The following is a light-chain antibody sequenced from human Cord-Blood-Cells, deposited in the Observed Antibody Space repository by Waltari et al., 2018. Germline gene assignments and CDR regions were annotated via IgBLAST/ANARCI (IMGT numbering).Light chain of an antibody. J-gene: IGLJ3*02. V-gene: IGLV1-36*01. CDR3: AAWDDSLNGWV. Sequence: QSVLTQPPSVSEAPRQWVTISCSGSSSNIGNNAVNWYQQLPGKAPKLLIYYDDLRPSGVFDRFSGSKSCASASLAISGLQSEDEADYYCAAWDDSLNGWVFGGGTKLTVL. CDR2: YDD. CDR1: SSNIGNNA.